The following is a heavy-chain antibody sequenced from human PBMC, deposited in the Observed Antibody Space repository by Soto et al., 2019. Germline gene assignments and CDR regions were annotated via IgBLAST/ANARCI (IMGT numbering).Heavy chain of an antibody. J-gene: IGHJ6*03. Sequence: SETLSLTCTVSGGSISSYYWSWIRQPPGKGLEWIGYIYYSGSTNYNPSLKSRVTISVDTSKNQFSLKLSSVTAADTAVYYCARYSSSTMVRGVPPSYYYYYYMDVWGKGTTVTVSS. CDR3: ARYSSSTMVRGVPPSYYYYYYMDV. V-gene: IGHV4-59*08. D-gene: IGHD3-10*01. CDR1: GGSISSYY. CDR2: IYYSGST.